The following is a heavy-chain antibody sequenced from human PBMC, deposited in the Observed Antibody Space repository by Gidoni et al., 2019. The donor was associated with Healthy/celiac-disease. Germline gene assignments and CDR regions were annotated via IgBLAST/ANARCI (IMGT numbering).Heavy chain of an antibody. CDR1: GGSFSGYY. D-gene: IGHD3-22*01. V-gene: IGHV4-34*01. Sequence: QVQLQQWVAGLLKPSETLSLTCAVYGGSFSGYYWSWNRQPPGKGLEWIGEINHSGSTNYNPSLKSRVTISVDTSKNQFSLKLSSVTAAETAVYYCARGRLVLITRSYYFDYWGQGTLVTVSS. CDR3: ARGRLVLITRSYYFDY. CDR2: INHSGST. J-gene: IGHJ4*02.